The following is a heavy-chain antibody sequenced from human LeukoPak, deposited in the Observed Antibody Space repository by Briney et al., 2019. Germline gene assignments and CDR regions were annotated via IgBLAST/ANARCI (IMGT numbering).Heavy chain of an antibody. CDR1: GFTFSSYA. CDR3: AKGESMIVVVMEYYFDY. CDR2: ISGSGGST. J-gene: IGHJ4*02. D-gene: IGHD3-22*01. Sequence: PGGSLRLSCAASGFTFSSYAMSWVRQAPGKGLEWVSAISGSGGSTYYADSVKGRFTISRDNSKNTLYLQMNSLRAEDTAVYYCAKGESMIVVVMEYYFDYWGQGTLVTVSS. V-gene: IGHV3-23*01.